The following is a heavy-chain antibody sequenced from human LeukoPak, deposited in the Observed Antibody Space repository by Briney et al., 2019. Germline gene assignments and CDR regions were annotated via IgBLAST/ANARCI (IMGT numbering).Heavy chain of an antibody. Sequence: GRSLRLSCVVSGFSFSDSYMTWIRQTPGKGLEWLAYISGSSSDIYYADSVKGRFTISRDNAKNSLFLQMNGLRPEDTALYYCATDPRLLIYWGHGTLVTVSS. CDR1: GFSFSDSY. V-gene: IGHV3-11*01. CDR3: ATDPRLLIY. CDR2: ISGSSSDI. J-gene: IGHJ4*01. D-gene: IGHD2-21*01.